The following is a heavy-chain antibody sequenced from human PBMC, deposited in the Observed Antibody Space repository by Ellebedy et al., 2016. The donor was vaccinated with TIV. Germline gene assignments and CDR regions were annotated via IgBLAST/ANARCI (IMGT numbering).Heavy chain of an antibody. J-gene: IGHJ3*02. CDR3: ARKTGNRGDFDI. D-gene: IGHD7-27*01. Sequence: AASVKVSCKASGFSFTGYYIHWVRQAPGQGLEWMGWITPNSGRTKYAQKFQDWVTITRDTSISTAYMDVTRLRTDDTTVYYCARKTGNRGDFDIWGQGTMVAVSS. V-gene: IGHV1-2*04. CDR1: GFSFTGYY. CDR2: ITPNSGRT.